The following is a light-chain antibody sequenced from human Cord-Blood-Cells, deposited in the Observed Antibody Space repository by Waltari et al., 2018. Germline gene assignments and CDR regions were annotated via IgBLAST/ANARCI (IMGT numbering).Light chain of an antibody. CDR2: LGS. J-gene: IGKJ1*01. V-gene: IGKV2-28*01. CDR3: MQALQTPRT. CDR1: QSFLHSNGYNY. Sequence: DIVMTQSPLSLPVTHGEPASISSRSSQSFLHSNGYNYLDWYLQKPGQSPQLLIYLGSNRASGVPDRFSGSGSGTDFTLKISRVEAEDVGVYYCMQALQTPRTFGQGTKVEIK.